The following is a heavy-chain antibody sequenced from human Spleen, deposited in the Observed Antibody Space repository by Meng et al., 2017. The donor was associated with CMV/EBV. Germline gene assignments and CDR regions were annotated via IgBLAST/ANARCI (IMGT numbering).Heavy chain of an antibody. V-gene: IGHV1-8*01. J-gene: IGHJ3*02. CDR2: MNPNSGNT. CDR1: GYTFTSYD. D-gene: IGHD2-21*01. Sequence: GGPLRLSCKASGYTFTSYDINWVRQATGQGLEWMGWMNPNSGNTGYAQKFQGRVTMTRNTSISTAYMELSSLRSEDTAVYYCARADLEVIDAFDIWGQGTMVTVSS. CDR3: ARADLEVIDAFDI.